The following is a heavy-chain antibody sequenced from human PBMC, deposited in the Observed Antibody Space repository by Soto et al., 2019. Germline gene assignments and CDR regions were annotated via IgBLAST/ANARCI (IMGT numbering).Heavy chain of an antibody. CDR1: GFTFSSYS. D-gene: IGHD3-3*01. V-gene: IGHV3-48*02. Sequence: GGSLRLSCAASGFTFSSYSMNWVRQAPGKGLEWVSYISSSSSTIYYADSVKGRFTISRDNAKNSLYLQMNSLRDEDTAVYYCAGSPRFFGVVIMLFDYWGQGTLVTVSS. CDR2: ISSSSSTI. J-gene: IGHJ4*02. CDR3: AGSPRFFGVVIMLFDY.